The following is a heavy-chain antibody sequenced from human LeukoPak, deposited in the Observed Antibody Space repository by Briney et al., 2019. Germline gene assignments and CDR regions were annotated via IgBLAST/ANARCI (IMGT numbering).Heavy chain of an antibody. Sequence: GGSLRLSCAASGFTFDDYAMHWVRHAPGKGLEWVSGISWNSGSIGYADSVKGRFTISRDNAKNSLYLQMNSLRAEDTALYYCAKDIGPYDSSGYYSGYFDYWGQGTLVTVSS. CDR1: GFTFDDYA. D-gene: IGHD3-22*01. J-gene: IGHJ4*02. CDR2: ISWNSGSI. CDR3: AKDIGPYDSSGYYSGYFDY. V-gene: IGHV3-9*01.